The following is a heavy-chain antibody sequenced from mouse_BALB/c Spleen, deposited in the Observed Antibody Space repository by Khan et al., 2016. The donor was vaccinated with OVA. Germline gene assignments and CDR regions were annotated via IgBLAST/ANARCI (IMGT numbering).Heavy chain of an antibody. D-gene: IGHD1-2*01. CDR3: ARYNGFHYFDN. CDR1: GDSITSGY. Sequence: EVKLEGSGPSLVKPSQTLSLTCSVTGDSITSGYWNWIRKFPGNKLEYMGYINYSGSTYFNPSLKSRISITRDTSKNQYYLQLNSVTTEDTSTYFCARYNGFHYFDNWGQGTTLTVYS. V-gene: IGHV3-8*02. CDR2: INYSGST. J-gene: IGHJ2*01.